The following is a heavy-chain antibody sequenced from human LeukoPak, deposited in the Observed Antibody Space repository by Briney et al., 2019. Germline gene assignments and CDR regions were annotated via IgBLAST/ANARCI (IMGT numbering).Heavy chain of an antibody. V-gene: IGHV4-59*12. J-gene: IGHJ4*02. D-gene: IGHD5-24*01. CDR2: IYYSGST. CDR3: ARGVRWLQLSYFDY. CDR1: SGSISSDY. Sequence: PSETLSLTCIVSSGSISSDYWRWIRQPPGKGLEWIGYIYYSGSTKYNPSLKSRVTISVDTSKNQFSLKLSSVTAADTAVYYCARGVRWLQLSYFDYWGQGTLVTVSS.